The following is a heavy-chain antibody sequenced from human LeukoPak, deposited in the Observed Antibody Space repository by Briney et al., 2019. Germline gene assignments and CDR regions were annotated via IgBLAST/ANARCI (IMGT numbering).Heavy chain of an antibody. V-gene: IGHV1-2*02. J-gene: IGHJ4*02. CDR2: INPNSGGT. Sequence: ASVKVSCKASGYTFTDYYMHWVRQAPGQGLEWMGWINPNSGGTFYAQRFQGRVTVTTDTSISTTYMELSGLRSDDTAVYYCARDQYSWSYHNWGQGTLVTVSS. D-gene: IGHD1-26*01. CDR1: GYTFTDYY. CDR3: ARDQYSWSYHN.